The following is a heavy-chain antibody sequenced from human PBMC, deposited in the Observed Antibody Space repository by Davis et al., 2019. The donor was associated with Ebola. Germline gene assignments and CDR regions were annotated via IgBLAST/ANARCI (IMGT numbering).Heavy chain of an antibody. J-gene: IGHJ6*02. V-gene: IGHV1-2*02. CDR2: INPNSGGT. D-gene: IGHD5-18*01. Sequence: ASVKVSCKASGYTFTGYYMHWVRQAPGQGLEWMGWINPNSGGTNYAQKFQGRVTMTRDTSISTAYMELSRLRSDDTAVYYCASGLWLGNYYYYGMDVWGQGTTVTVSS. CDR1: GYTFTGYY. CDR3: ASGLWLGNYYYYGMDV.